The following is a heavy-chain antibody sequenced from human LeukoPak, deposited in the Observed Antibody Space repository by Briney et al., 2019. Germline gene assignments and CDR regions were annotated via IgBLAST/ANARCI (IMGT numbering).Heavy chain of an antibody. CDR1: GFTFSSYA. J-gene: IGHJ4*02. V-gene: IGHV3-30*01. CDR3: ARYIQVLGLDH. D-gene: IGHD2/OR15-2a*01. Sequence: GGSLRLSCAASGFTFSSYAMHWVRQAPGKGLEWVAVISYDGSNKYYADSVKGRFTISRDNSKNTLYLQMNSLRAEDTAVYYCARYIQVLGLDHWGQGTLLTVST. CDR2: ISYDGSNK.